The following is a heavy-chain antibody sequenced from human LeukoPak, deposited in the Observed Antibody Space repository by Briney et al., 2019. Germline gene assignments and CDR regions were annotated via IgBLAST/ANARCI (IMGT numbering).Heavy chain of an antibody. V-gene: IGHV1-8*01. D-gene: IGHD3-16*01. CDR3: ARALVTTILLGGY. J-gene: IGHJ4*02. CDR2: MNPYSGST. Sequence: VASVKVSCKTSGYTFTNYDINWVRQATGQGLEWMGWMNPYSGSTGYAQNFQGRVTMTRNNSINTAYMEMSSLTSEDTAVYYCARALVTTILLGGYWGQGTLVTVSS. CDR1: GYTFTNYD.